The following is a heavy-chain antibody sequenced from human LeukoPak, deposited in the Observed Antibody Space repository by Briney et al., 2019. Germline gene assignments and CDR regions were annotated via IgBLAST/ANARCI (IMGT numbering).Heavy chain of an antibody. J-gene: IGHJ4*02. CDR2: ISYDGTKT. D-gene: IGHD3-10*01. CDR3: EREWFGESN. V-gene: IGHV3-30*04. CDR1: GFTFSSSN. Sequence: GTSLRLSCAPSGFTFSSSNMHCVRQSPGKGLECVALISYDGTKTYYTESVKGRFTISRENSKNTLFLQMNSLSAEYTAMYYCEREWFGESNWGQGTLVTVSS.